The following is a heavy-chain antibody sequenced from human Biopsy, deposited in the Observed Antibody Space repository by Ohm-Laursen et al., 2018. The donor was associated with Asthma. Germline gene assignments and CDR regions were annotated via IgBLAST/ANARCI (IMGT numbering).Heavy chain of an antibody. Sequence: SLRLSCAASGFIFSSYGMHWVRQAPGKGLEWVAVIWYDGSNKYYADSVKGRFTISRDNSKNTLYLQMNSLRAEDTAVYYCARTYYDFLTGQVNDVFDIWGQGTLVIVSS. CDR2: IWYDGSNK. V-gene: IGHV3-33*01. J-gene: IGHJ3*02. D-gene: IGHD3-9*01. CDR1: GFIFSSYG. CDR3: ARTYYDFLTGQVNDVFDI.